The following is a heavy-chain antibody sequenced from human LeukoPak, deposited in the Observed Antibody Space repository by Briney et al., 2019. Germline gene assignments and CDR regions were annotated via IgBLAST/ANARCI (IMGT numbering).Heavy chain of an antibody. CDR2: ISGSGGST. V-gene: IGHV3-23*01. CDR1: GFTFSSYA. J-gene: IGHJ3*02. Sequence: PGGSLRLSCAASGFTFSSYAMSWVRQAPGKGLEWVSAISGSGGSTYYADSLKGRFTISRDNSKNTLYLQMNSLRAEDTAVYYCAKTLVPAAIRFDAFDIWGQGTMVTVSS. D-gene: IGHD2-2*02. CDR3: AKTLVPAAIRFDAFDI.